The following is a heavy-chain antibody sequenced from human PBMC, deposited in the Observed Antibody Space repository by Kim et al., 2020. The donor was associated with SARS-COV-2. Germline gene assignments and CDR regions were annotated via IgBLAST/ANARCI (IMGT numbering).Heavy chain of an antibody. CDR2: SCSVVAST. D-gene: IGHD1-26*01. CDR1: GFTCSTSP. V-gene: IGHV3-23*03. Sequence: GGSLRLSCVASGFTCSTSPMGWVRQAPGKSLERFSLSCSVVASTYYADSVKGRVTMSRDKSKNMLYLHMNSLRVEDTAVYYCAKGVINSGFDYWGQGTQVTVSS. J-gene: IGHJ4*02. CDR3: AKGVINSGFDY.